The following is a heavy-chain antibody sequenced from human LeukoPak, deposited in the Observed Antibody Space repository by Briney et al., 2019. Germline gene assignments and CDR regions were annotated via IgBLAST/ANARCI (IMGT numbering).Heavy chain of an antibody. V-gene: IGHV1-2*02. J-gene: IGHJ5*02. CDR2: INPNTGGT. D-gene: IGHD3-9*01. CDR3: ARVGGYDILNGYFGNWFDP. CDR1: GYTFTGYY. Sequence: APVKSACMASGYTFTGYYMHCVRQAPGQRLKWIGWINPNTGGTNYAQKFQGRVTMPRDTSISTAYIELSRLRSDDTAEYYCARVGGYDILNGYFGNWFDPWGQGTLVTVSS.